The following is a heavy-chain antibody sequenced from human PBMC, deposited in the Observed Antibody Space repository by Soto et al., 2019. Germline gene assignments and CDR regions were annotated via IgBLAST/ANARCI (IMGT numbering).Heavy chain of an antibody. Sequence: SVKVSCKASGDTFNFYSINWLRQAPGLGLEWMGRVNPIVSMSNYAQKFQGRVTMTADKSTSTAYMELSSLRSEDTAIYYCASSYGSGYRAFDYWGQGAPVTSPQ. D-gene: IGHD3-10*01. CDR2: VNPIVSMS. J-gene: IGHJ4*02. CDR3: ASSYGSGYRAFDY. V-gene: IGHV1-69*02. CDR1: GDTFNFYS.